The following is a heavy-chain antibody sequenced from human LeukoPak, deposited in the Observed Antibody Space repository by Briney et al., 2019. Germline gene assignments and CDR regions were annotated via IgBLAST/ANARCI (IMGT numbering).Heavy chain of an antibody. CDR1: GFTFSSYA. D-gene: IGHD2-15*01. CDR2: ISGSGGST. CDR3: AKGIVVVVAATDAFDI. V-gene: IGHV3-23*01. Sequence: GGSLRLSCAASGFTFSSYAMSWFRQAPGRGLEWVSAISGSGGSTYYADSVKGRFTISRDNSKNTLYLQMNSLRAEDTAVYYCAKGIVVVVAATDAFDIWGQGTMVTVSS. J-gene: IGHJ3*02.